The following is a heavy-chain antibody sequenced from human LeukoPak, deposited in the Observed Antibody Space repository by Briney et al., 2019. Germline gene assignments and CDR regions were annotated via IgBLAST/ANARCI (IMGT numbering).Heavy chain of an antibody. V-gene: IGHV1-18*01. CDR2: ISAYTGNT. Sequence: ASVKVSCKASGYTFTNYSISWVRQAPGQGLEWMGWISAYTGNTNYAQNFQGRVTMTTDTSTSTAFMELRSLRSDDTAVYYCARSGVGYFYDNTGYYPLDYWGQGTLVTVSS. CDR1: GYTFTNYS. D-gene: IGHD3-22*01. CDR3: ARSGVGYFYDNTGYYPLDY. J-gene: IGHJ4*02.